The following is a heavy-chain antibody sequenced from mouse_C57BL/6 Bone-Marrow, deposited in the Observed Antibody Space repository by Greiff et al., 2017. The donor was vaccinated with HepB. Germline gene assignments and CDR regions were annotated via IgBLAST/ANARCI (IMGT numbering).Heavy chain of an antibody. CDR1: GYTFTSYW. CDR3: ARTSGYFAMDY. CDR2: IHPNSGST. V-gene: IGHV1-64*01. Sequence: VKLQQPGAELVKPGASVKLSCKASGYTFTSYWMHWVKQRPGQGLEWIGMIHPNSGSTNYNEKFKSKATLTVDKSSSKAYMQLSSLTSEDSAVYYCARTSGYFAMDYWGQGTSVTVSS. J-gene: IGHJ4*01.